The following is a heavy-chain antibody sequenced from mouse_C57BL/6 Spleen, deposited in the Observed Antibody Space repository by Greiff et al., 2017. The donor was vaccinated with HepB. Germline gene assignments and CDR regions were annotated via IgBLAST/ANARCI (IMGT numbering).Heavy chain of an antibody. CDR2: ISSGGSYT. D-gene: IGHD1-2*01. CDR3: ARGGHYDGFAY. CDR1: GFTFSSYG. V-gene: IGHV5-6*02. J-gene: IGHJ3*01. Sequence: DVKVEESGGDLVKPGGSLKISCAASGFTFSSYGMSWVRQTPDKRLEWVATISSGGSYTYYPDCVKGRFTISRDNAKNTLYLQMSSLKSEDTAMYYCARGGHYDGFAYWGQGTLVTVSA.